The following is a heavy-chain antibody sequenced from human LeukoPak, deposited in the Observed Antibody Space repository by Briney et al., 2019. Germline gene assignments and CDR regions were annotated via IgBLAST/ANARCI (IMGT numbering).Heavy chain of an antibody. D-gene: IGHD4-23*01. CDR1: GFTFSSYA. J-gene: IGHJ6*02. V-gene: IGHV3-23*01. CDR3: ATRGEYGGNVYYYGMDV. Sequence: GGSLRLCCAASGFTFSSYAMSWVRQAPGKGLEWVSAISGSGGSTYYADSVKGRFTISRDNSRNTLYLQMNSLRAEDTAVYYCATRGEYGGNVYYYGMDVWGQGTTVTVSS. CDR2: ISGSGGST.